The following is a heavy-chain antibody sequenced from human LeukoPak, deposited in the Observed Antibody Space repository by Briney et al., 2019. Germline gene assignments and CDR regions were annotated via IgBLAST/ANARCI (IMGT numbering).Heavy chain of an antibody. J-gene: IGHJ3*02. CDR1: GFTFSSYE. CDR3: ARPRDADVTATLGPSDAFDI. Sequence: GGSLRLSCAASGFTFSSYEMNWVRQAPGKGLEWVSSISSSSSYIYYADSVKGRFTISRDNAKNSLYLQMNSLRAEDTAVYYCARPRDADVTATLGPSDAFDIWGQGTMVTVSS. V-gene: IGHV3-21*01. CDR2: ISSSSSYI.